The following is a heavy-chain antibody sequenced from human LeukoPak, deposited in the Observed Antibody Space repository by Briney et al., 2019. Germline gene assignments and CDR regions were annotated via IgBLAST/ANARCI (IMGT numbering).Heavy chain of an antibody. CDR3: ARDKFYTAADY. Sequence: PGGSLRLSCAASGFTFSDSAMTWVRQAPGKGLEWVSYISSSSSTIYYADSVKGRFTISRDNAKNSLYLQMNSLRAEDTAVYYCARDKFYTAADYWGQGTLVTVSS. D-gene: IGHD5-18*01. J-gene: IGHJ4*02. CDR1: GFTFSDSA. V-gene: IGHV3-48*01. CDR2: ISSSSSTI.